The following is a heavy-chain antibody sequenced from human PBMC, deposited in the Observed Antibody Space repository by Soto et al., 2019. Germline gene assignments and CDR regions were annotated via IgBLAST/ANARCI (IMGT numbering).Heavy chain of an antibody. CDR1: GYTFTNYV. Sequence: GASVKVSCKASGYTFTNYVIHWVRQAPGQGLEWMGWISPLKGNTKYAQKVQGRVSVTTDTSTNTVYIELGGLRYDDTALYYCARSGEHPFDFWGQGTLVTVSS. J-gene: IGHJ4*02. V-gene: IGHV1-18*01. CDR2: ISPLKGNT. CDR3: ARSGEHPFDF. D-gene: IGHD5-12*01.